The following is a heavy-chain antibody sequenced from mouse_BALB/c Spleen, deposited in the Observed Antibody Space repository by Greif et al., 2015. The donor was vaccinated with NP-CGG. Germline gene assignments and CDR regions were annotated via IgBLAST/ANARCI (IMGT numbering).Heavy chain of an antibody. CDR3: ARGGLNAY. Sequence: EVQLQQSGAEPVKPGASVKLSCTASGFNIKDTYMHWVKQRPEQGLEWTGRIDPANGNTKYDPKFQGKATITADTSSNTASLQLSSLTSEDTAVYYCARGGLNAYWRQGTLVTVSA. J-gene: IGHJ3*01. CDR2: IDPANGNT. D-gene: IGHD1-3*01. V-gene: IGHV14-3*02. CDR1: GFNIKDTY.